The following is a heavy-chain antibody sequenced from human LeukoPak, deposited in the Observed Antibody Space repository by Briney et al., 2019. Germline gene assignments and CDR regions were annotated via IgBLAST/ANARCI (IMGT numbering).Heavy chain of an antibody. CDR1: GFTFSSYI. Sequence: GGSLRLSCAASGFTFSSYIINWARQAPGKGLEWVASINHNGNVNYYVDSVKGRFTISRDNAKNSLYLQMSNLRAEDTAVYFCARGGGLDVWGQGATVTVSS. D-gene: IGHD3-16*01. CDR3: ARGGGLDV. V-gene: IGHV3-7*03. CDR2: INHNGNVN. J-gene: IGHJ6*02.